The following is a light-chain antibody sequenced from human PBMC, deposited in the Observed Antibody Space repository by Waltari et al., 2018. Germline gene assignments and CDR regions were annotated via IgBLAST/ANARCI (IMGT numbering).Light chain of an antibody. V-gene: IGLV1-44*01. CDR2: PTN. Sequence: QSVLTQPPSASGTPGQRVTISCSGSSSNIGSNGVNWYQRLPGTAPKLLISPTNQRPSGVPDGFSGSNSGTSASLAISGLQSEDEADYYCATWDDSLSSWVFGGGTKLTVL. CDR3: ATWDDSLSSWV. CDR1: SSNIGSNG. J-gene: IGLJ3*02.